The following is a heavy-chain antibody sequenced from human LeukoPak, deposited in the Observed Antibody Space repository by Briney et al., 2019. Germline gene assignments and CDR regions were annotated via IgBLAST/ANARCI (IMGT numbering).Heavy chain of an antibody. J-gene: IGHJ4*02. Sequence: PGGSLRLSCAASGFTFSSYAMSWVRQAPGKGLEWVSAISGSGGTAYYADSVKGRFTISRDNSKNTLYLQMNSLRAEDTAVYYCAKKGYYEGSGYYHEDSWGQGTLVTVSS. CDR1: GFTFSSYA. CDR2: ISGSGGTA. CDR3: AKKGYYEGSGYYHEDS. D-gene: IGHD3-22*01. V-gene: IGHV3-23*01.